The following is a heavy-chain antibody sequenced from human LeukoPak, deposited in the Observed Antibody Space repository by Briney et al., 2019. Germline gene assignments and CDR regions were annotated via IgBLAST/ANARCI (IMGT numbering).Heavy chain of an antibody. Sequence: QAGGSLRLSCAASGFTFSRYGMHWVRQAPGKGLEWLAVIWYDGSNKNYADSVKGRFTISRDNSKNTLFLQMNSLRAEDTSVYYCARAVRQPVVVVAATPIEDWGQGTLVTVSS. V-gene: IGHV3-33*01. CDR3: ARAVRQPVVVVAATPIED. D-gene: IGHD2-15*01. CDR2: IWYDGSNK. J-gene: IGHJ4*02. CDR1: GFTFSRYG.